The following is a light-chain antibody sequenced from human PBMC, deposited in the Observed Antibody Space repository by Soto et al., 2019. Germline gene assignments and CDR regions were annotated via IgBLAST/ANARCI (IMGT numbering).Light chain of an antibody. CDR3: QQRSNWPLFT. CDR2: DAS. CDR1: QSVGSY. J-gene: IGKJ3*01. V-gene: IGKV3-11*01. Sequence: EIVLTQSPATLSLSPGERATLSCRASQSVGSYLAWYQQKPGQAPRLLIYDASNRATGIPARFSGSGSGTDFTLPISSLEPADFAVYYCQQRSNWPLFTFGPGTKVDIK.